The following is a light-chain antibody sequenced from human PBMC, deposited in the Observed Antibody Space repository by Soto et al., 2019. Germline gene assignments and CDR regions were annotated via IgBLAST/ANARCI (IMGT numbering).Light chain of an antibody. CDR1: SSDVGRYNY. V-gene: IGLV2-8*01. Sequence: QSVLTQPPSASGSPGQSVTLSCTGTSSDVGRYNYVSWYQQHPDKAPKLLIYGVTQRPSGVPDRFSASKSGNTASLTVSGLQDEDEGYYYCSSYAGSNIYVFGTGTKVTVL. J-gene: IGLJ1*01. CDR2: GVT. CDR3: SSYAGSNIYV.